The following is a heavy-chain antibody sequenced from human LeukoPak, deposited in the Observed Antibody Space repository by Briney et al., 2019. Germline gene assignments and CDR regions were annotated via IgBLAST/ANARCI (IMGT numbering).Heavy chain of an antibody. J-gene: IGHJ5*02. V-gene: IGHV3-15*01. CDR2: IKSKTDGGTT. CDR3: TTDPYYGSGSLSFDP. CDR1: GFTFSNAW. Sequence: GGSLRLSCAASGFTFSNAWMSWVRQAPGKGLEWVGRIKSKTDGGTTDYAAPVKGRFTISRDDSKNTLYLQMNSLKTEDTAVYYCTTDPYYGSGSLSFDPWGQGTLVTVSS. D-gene: IGHD3-10*01.